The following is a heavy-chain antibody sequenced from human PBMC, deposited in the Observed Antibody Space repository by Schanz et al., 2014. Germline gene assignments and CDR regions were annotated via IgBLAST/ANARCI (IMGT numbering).Heavy chain of an antibody. CDR2: FDPEDVET. CDR1: GYTLTDLS. J-gene: IGHJ6*02. Sequence: QVQLVQSGAEVKKPGASVKVSCKVSGYTLTDLSMHWVRQAPGKGLEWMGGFDPEDVETIYAQKFQGRVTMTEDTSTDTAYMELSSLRSEDTAVYYRATDHIAAAGSQYFYYYGMGVWGQGTTVTVSS. CDR3: ATDHIAAAGSQYFYYYGMGV. D-gene: IGHD6-13*01. V-gene: IGHV1-24*01.